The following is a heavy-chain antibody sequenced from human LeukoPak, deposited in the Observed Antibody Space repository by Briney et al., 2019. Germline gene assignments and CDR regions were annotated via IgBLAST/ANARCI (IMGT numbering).Heavy chain of an antibody. D-gene: IGHD3-16*01. CDR2: FDPEDGET. V-gene: IGHV1-24*01. CDR1: GYTLTELS. CDR3: ATDEGGGAEYFDY. Sequence: ASVKVSCKVSGYTLTELSMHWVRQAPGKGVEWMGGFDPEDGETIYAQKFQGRVTMTEDTSTNTAYMELSSLRSEDTAVYYCATDEGGGAEYFDYWGQGTLVTVSS. J-gene: IGHJ4*02.